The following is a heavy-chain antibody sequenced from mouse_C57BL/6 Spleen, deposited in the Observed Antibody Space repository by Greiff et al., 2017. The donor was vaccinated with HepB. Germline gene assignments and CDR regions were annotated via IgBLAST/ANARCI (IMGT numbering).Heavy chain of an antibody. D-gene: IGHD1-1*01. CDR2: IDPEDGET. J-gene: IGHJ4*01. Sequence: EVQLMESGAELVKPGASVKLSCTASGFNIKDYYMPWVKQRTEQGLEWIGRIDPEDGETKYAPKFQGKATITADTSSNTAYLQLSSLTSEDTAVYYCDRSYGSSSYYALDYWGQGTSVTAAS. CDR1: GFNIKDYY. CDR3: DRSYGSSSYYALDY. V-gene: IGHV14-2*01.